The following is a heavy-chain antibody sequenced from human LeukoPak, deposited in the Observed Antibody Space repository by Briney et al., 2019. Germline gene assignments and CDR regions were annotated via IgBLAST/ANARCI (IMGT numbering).Heavy chain of an antibody. D-gene: IGHD5-24*01. Sequence: PSETLSLTCTVSGGSISSSSYYWGWIRQPPGKGLEWIGSIYYSGSTYYNPSLKSRVTISVDTSKNQFSLKLSSVTAADTAVYYCARQRDGYKHGERSWFDPWGQGTLVTVSS. V-gene: IGHV4-39*01. CDR3: ARQRDGYKHGERSWFDP. CDR1: GGSISSSSYY. CDR2: IYYSGST. J-gene: IGHJ5*02.